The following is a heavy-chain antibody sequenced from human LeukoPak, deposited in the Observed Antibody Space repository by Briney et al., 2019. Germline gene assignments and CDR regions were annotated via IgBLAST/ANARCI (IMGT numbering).Heavy chain of an antibody. Sequence: PSETLSLTCTVSGYSISSGYYGGWIRQPPGKGLEWIGSIYHSGSTYYNPSLKSRVTISVDTSKNQFSLKLSSVTAADTAVYYCARGLNRSSWYGYYYYMDVWGKGTTVTVSS. V-gene: IGHV4-38-2*02. CDR3: ARGLNRSSWYGYYYYMDV. CDR2: IYHSGST. D-gene: IGHD6-13*01. J-gene: IGHJ6*03. CDR1: GYSISSGYY.